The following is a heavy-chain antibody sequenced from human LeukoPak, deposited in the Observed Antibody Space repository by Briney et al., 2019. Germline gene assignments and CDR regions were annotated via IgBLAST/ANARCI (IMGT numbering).Heavy chain of an antibody. CDR1: GGSISSSSYY. J-gene: IGHJ4*02. V-gene: IGHV4-39*01. Sequence: SETLSLTCTVSGGSISSSSYYWGWIRQPPGKGLEWIGSIYYSGSTYYNPSLKSRVTISVDTSKNQFSLKLSSVTAADTAVYYCARRFTGYCSGGSCQTNYYFDYWGQGTLVTVSS. D-gene: IGHD2-15*01. CDR3: ARRFTGYCSGGSCQTNYYFDY. CDR2: IYYSGST.